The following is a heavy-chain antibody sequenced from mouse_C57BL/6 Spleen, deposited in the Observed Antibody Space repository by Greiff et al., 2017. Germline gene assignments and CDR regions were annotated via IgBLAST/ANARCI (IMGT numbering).Heavy chain of an antibody. CDR2: IDPSDSYT. Sequence: VQLQQPGAELVKPGASVKLSCKASGYTFTSYWMQWVKQRPGQGLEWIGEIDPSDSYTNYNQKFKGRATLTVDTSSSTAYMQLSSLTSEDSAVYYCARSGLDYWGQSTTLTVSS. CDR1: GYTFTSYW. D-gene: IGHD3-1*01. V-gene: IGHV1-50*01. CDR3: ARSGLDY. J-gene: IGHJ2*01.